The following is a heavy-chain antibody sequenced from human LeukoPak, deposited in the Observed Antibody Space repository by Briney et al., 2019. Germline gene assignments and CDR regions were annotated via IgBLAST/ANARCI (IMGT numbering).Heavy chain of an antibody. J-gene: IGHJ4*02. V-gene: IGHV3-23*01. CDR3: AKRGVVIRVILVGFHKEAYYFDS. D-gene: IGHD3-22*01. CDR1: GITVSNYG. CDR2: ISGSGGST. Sequence: PGGSLRLSCAVSGITVSNYGMSWVRQAPGKGLEWVAGISGSGGSTHYADSVKDRFTISRDNPRNTLYLQMNSLRPEDTAVYFCAKRGVVIRVILVGFHKEAYYFDSWGQGALVTVSS.